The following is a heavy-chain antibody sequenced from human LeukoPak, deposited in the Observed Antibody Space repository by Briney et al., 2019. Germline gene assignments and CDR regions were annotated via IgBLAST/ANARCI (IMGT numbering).Heavy chain of an antibody. V-gene: IGHV3-53*04. CDR3: AAQGVFSHGGY. J-gene: IGHJ4*02. CDR2: IYSGGST. CDR1: GFTVSSNY. Sequence: PGGSLKLSCAASGFTVSSNYMSWVRQAPGKGLEWVSVIYSGGSTYYADSVKGRFTISRHNSKNTLYLQMSSLRAEDTAVYYCAAQGVFSHGGYWGQGTLVTVSS. D-gene: IGHD3-16*01.